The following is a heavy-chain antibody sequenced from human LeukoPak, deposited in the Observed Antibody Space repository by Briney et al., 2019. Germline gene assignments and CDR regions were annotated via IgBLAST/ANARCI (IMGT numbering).Heavy chain of an antibody. CDR3: AKPKAAYYYDSSGYYLDY. J-gene: IGHJ4*02. D-gene: IGHD3-22*01. V-gene: IGHV3-30*18. CDR1: GFTFSSYG. CDR2: ISYDGSNK. Sequence: GGSLRLSCAASGFTFSSYGMHWVRQAPGKGLECGAVISYDGSNKYCADSVKGRFTISRDNSKNTLYLQMNSLRAEDTAVYYCAKPKAAYYYDSSGYYLDYWGQGTLVTVSS.